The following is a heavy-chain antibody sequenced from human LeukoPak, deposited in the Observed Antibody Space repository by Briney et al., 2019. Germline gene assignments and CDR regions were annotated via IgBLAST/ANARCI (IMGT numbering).Heavy chain of an antibody. CDR1: GGSFSGYY. J-gene: IGHJ4*02. V-gene: IGHV4-34*01. CDR2: INHSGST. D-gene: IGHD1-26*01. Sequence: PSETLSLTCAVYGGSFSGYYWSWIRQPPGKGLEWIGEINHSGSTNYNPSLKSRVTISVDTSKNQFSLKLSSVTAADTAVYYCARVGWELPWLFFDYWGQGTLVTVSS. CDR3: ARVGWELPWLFFDY.